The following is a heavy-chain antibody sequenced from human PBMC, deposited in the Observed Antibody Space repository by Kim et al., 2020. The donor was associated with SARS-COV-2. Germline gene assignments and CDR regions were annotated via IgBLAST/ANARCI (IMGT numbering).Heavy chain of an antibody. CDR2: INAGNGNT. D-gene: IGHD5-12*01. V-gene: IGHV1-3*01. CDR1: GYTFTSYA. J-gene: IGHJ5*02. CDR3: ARDIVATIFPTHFGFDP. Sequence: ASVKVSCKASGYTFTSYAMHWVRQAPGQRLEWMGWINAGNGNTKYSQKFQGRVTITRDTSASTAYMELSSLRSEDTAVYYCARDIVATIFPTHFGFDPWGQGTLVTVSS.